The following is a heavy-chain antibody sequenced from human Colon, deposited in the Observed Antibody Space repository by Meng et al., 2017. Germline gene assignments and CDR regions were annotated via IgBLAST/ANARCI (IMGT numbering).Heavy chain of an antibody. CDR3: ARVRIYGLSDY. CDR2: INHSGST. Sequence: GLLQQGGGGLLEPSEALSLICAVFGGFFSDYYWRWIRQPPGKGLAWIGEINHSGSTNYNPSLKSRVTISVDTSKSQFSLNVTSVTAADTAVYYCARVRIYGLSDYWGQGTLVTVSS. J-gene: IGHJ4*02. CDR1: GGFFSDYY. V-gene: IGHV4-34*01. D-gene: IGHD4-17*01.